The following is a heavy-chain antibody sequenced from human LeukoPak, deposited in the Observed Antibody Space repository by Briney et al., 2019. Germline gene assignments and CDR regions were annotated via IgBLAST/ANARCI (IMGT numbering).Heavy chain of an antibody. Sequence: SETLSLTCTVSGGSISSYYWSWIRQPAGKGLEWIGRIYTSGSTNYNPSLKSRVTISVGTSKNQFSLKVTSVTAADTAVYFCARIWFGLRRLYYFDYWGQGTLVTASS. CDR1: GGSISSYY. D-gene: IGHD3-10*01. V-gene: IGHV4-4*07. J-gene: IGHJ4*02. CDR3: ARIWFGLRRLYYFDY. CDR2: IYTSGST.